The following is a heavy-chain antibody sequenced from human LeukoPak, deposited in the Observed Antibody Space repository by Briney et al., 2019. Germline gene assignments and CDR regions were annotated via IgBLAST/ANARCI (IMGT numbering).Heavy chain of an antibody. D-gene: IGHD3-22*01. CDR3: AKDTPGYYYDSSGFDY. V-gene: IGHV3-23*01. CDR1: GFTFSSYA. J-gene: IGHJ4*02. Sequence: GSLRLSCAASGFTFSSYAMGWDRQAPGKGLEWVSAISGSGGSTYYADSVKGRFTISRDNSKNTLYLQMNSLRADDTAVYYCAKDTPGYYYDSSGFDYWGQGTLVTVSS. CDR2: ISGSGGST.